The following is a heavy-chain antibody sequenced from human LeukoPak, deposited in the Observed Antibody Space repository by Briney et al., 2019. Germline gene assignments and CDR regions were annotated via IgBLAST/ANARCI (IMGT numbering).Heavy chain of an antibody. CDR1: EFTFSSYW. J-gene: IGHJ4*02. CDR2: INSDGSIT. D-gene: IGHD6-19*01. V-gene: IGHV3-74*01. CDR3: ARVQRSSSGWYEAGLDY. Sequence: GGSLRLSCAASEFTFSSYWMYWVRQAPGKGLVWVSHINSDGSITSYADSVKGRFTISRDNAKNTLYLQMNSLIAEDTAVYYCARVQRSSSGWYEAGLDYWGQGTLVTVSS.